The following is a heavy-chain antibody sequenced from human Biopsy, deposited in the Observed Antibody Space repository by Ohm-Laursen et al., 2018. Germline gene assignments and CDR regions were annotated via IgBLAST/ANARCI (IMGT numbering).Heavy chain of an antibody. CDR2: ITRDGFYM. D-gene: IGHD3-3*01. CDR3: AREWLLNQQDYYGMDV. J-gene: IGHJ6*02. V-gene: IGHV3-21*04. Sequence: SLRLSCTASGFTFTTYAMSWVRQAPGKGLEWASSITRDGFYMFYADSVKGRFTISRDYAKNLVSLEMNSLRVEDTAVYYCAREWLLNQQDYYGMDVWGQGTTVTVSS. CDR1: GFTFTTYA.